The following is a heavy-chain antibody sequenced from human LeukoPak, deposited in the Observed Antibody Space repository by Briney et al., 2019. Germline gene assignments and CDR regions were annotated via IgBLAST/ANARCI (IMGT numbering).Heavy chain of an antibody. CDR2: MYHSGTT. V-gene: IGHV4-39*01. CDR1: GGSITITNRY. J-gene: IGHJ4*02. CDR3: ARHRGRNGGYVFDY. Sequence: SETLSLTCSVSGGSITITNRYWGWVRQPPGKGLEWIGSMYHSGTTYYNPSLKTRLTISVDTSKNQFSLNLSAVTAADTALYFCARHRGRNGGYVFDYWGQGTLVTVSS. D-gene: IGHD2-8*01.